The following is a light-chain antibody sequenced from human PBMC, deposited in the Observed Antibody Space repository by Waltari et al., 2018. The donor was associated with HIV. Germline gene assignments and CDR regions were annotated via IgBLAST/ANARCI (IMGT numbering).Light chain of an antibody. CDR2: SIS. CDR3: QQSYTTLPYT. V-gene: IGKV1-39*01. J-gene: IGKJ2*01. CDR1: QTITNY. Sequence: DIQMTQSPSSLSAFVGDTVTITCRTSQTITNYLNWYRQKPGEAPTLLIYSISTLQSGVPSRIRGSGSGTNFTLTINNLQPEDIATYFCQQSYTTLPYTFGQGTKVEVK.